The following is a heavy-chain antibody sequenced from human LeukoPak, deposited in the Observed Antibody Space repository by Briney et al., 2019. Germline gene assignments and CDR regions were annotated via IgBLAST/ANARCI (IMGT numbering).Heavy chain of an antibody. Sequence: PSETLSLTCAVYGGSFSGYYWSWIRQPPGKGLEWIGEINHSGSTNYNPSLKSRVTISVDTSKNQFSLKLSSVTAADTAVYYCARGEQQLVLYMDVWGKGTTVTVSS. CDR3: ARGEQQLVLYMDV. CDR1: GGSFSGYY. CDR2: INHSGST. J-gene: IGHJ6*03. V-gene: IGHV4-34*01. D-gene: IGHD6-13*01.